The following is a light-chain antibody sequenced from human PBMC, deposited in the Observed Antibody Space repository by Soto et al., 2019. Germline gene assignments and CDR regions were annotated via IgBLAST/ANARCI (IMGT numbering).Light chain of an antibody. CDR3: QQRSNWPRT. Sequence: EIVLTQSPATLSLSPGERATLSCRASQSVNSDLAWYQQKSGQAPRLLIYDASNRATGIPARFRGSGSGTDFTLTISSLEPEDFALYYCQQRSNWPRTFGQGTKVEIK. CDR2: DAS. CDR1: QSVNSD. V-gene: IGKV3-11*01. J-gene: IGKJ1*01.